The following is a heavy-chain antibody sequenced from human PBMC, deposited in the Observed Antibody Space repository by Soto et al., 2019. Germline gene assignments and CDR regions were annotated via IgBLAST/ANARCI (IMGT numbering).Heavy chain of an antibody. D-gene: IGHD3-22*01. CDR3: ASRASRGPF. CDR2: ISLSGNT. Sequence: SETLSLTCAVSGGSITNTDWWNWVRQPPGMGLEWVGDISLSGNTNYNPSLEGRAAISLDKSRNLFSLILNSATAADTAIKFCASRASRGPFWGQGTLVTVSS. J-gene: IGHJ4*02. V-gene: IGHV4-4*02. CDR1: GGSITNTDW.